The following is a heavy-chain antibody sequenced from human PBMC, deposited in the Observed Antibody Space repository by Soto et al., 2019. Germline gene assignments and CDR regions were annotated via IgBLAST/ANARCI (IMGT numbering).Heavy chain of an antibody. CDR1: GFTFSTYG. Sequence: LRLSCAASGFTFSTYGMHWVRQAPGKGLEWVALISYDGINKYYADSVKGRFTISRDNSKNTLYLQMNSLSAEDTAVYYCARLGYYYDSSGLLWGQGTLVTVSS. J-gene: IGHJ4*02. CDR3: ARLGYYYDSSGLL. V-gene: IGHV3-30*03. D-gene: IGHD3-22*01. CDR2: ISYDGINK.